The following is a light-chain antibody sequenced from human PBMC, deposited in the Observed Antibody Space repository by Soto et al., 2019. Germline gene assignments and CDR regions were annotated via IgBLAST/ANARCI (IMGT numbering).Light chain of an antibody. V-gene: IGKV3-20*01. CDR2: RAS. J-gene: IGKJ1*01. CDR3: QQYDYWPRT. CDR1: QSVSSSY. Sequence: EIVLTQSPGTLSLSPGERATLSCSVSQSVSSSYLAWYQQKPGLAPRLLIYRASSRATGIPARFSGSGSGTDFTLTISSLEPEDFAVYYCQQYDYWPRTFGQGTKVDIK.